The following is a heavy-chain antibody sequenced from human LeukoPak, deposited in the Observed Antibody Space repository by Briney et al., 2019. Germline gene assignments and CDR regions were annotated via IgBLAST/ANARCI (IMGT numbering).Heavy chain of an antibody. Sequence: GASVKVSCKASGGTFSSYAISWVRQAPGQGLEWMGGIIPIFGTANYAQKFQGRVTITADESTGTAYRELSSLRSEDTAVYYCARGTGNVGTPPPYYMDVWGKETTVTVSS. V-gene: IGHV1-69*13. CDR3: ARGTGNVGTPPPYYMDV. CDR2: IIPIFGTA. J-gene: IGHJ6*03. D-gene: IGHD1-1*01. CDR1: GGTFSSYA.